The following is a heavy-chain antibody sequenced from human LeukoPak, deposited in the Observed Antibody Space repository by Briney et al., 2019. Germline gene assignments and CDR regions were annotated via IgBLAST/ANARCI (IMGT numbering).Heavy chain of an antibody. J-gene: IGHJ6*04. D-gene: IGHD6-6*01. CDR2: ISYDGSNK. V-gene: IGHV3-30*18. CDR3: AKDFRSSSGDV. Sequence: GGSLRLSCAASGFTFSSYGMHWVRQAPGKGLEWVAVISYDGSNKYYADSVKGRVTISRDNSKNTLYLQMNSLRAEDTAVYYCAKDFRSSSGDVWGKGTTVTVSS. CDR1: GFTFSSYG.